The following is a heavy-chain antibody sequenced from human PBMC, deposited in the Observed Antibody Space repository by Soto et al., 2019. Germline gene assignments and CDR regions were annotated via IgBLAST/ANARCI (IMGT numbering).Heavy chain of an antibody. CDR3: ARTLIYTSGWYDY. D-gene: IGHD6-19*01. CDR2: ITGTGDST. Sequence: GGSLRLSCAASGFTFSSYAMSWVRQAPGKGLQWVSVITGTGDSTYYADSVKGRFTISRDNSENTVYLQMNSLRADDTAVYYCARTLIYTSGWYDYWGQGTLVTVSS. CDR1: GFTFSSYA. V-gene: IGHV3-23*01. J-gene: IGHJ4*02.